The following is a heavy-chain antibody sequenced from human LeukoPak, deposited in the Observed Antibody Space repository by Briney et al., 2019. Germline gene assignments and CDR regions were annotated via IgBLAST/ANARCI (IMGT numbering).Heavy chain of an antibody. V-gene: IGHV5-51*01. Sequence: GESLKISCKGSGYTFTTYWIGWVRQMPGKGLEWMGIIYPGDSDPRYSPSFQGQVTIPADTSLSTAYLQWRSLKASDSAMYYCARHGLGSSWFGFDYWGQGTLVTVSS. D-gene: IGHD6-13*01. CDR3: ARHGLGSSWFGFDY. CDR2: IYPGDSDP. J-gene: IGHJ4*02. CDR1: GYTFTTYW.